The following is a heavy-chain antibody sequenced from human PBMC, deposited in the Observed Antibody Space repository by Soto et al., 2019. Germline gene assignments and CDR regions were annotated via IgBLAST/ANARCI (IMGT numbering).Heavy chain of an antibody. D-gene: IGHD3-9*01. CDR1: GFTFSSYA. J-gene: IGHJ4*02. V-gene: IGHV3-23*01. CDR2: ISGSGGST. CDR3: AKDQSTLRYLVWPSDY. Sequence: GGSLRLSCAASGFTFSSYAMSWVRQAPGKGLEWVSAISGSGGSTYYADSVKGRFTISRDNSKNTLYLQMNSLRAEDTAVYYCAKDQSTLRYLVWPSDYWGQGTLVTVSS.